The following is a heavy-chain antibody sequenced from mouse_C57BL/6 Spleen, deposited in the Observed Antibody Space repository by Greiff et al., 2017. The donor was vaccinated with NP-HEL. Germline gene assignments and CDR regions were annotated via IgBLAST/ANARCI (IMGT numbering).Heavy chain of an antibody. J-gene: IGHJ1*03. CDR2: IYPGDGDT. V-gene: IGHV1-82*01. Sequence: QVQLQQSGPELVKPGASVKISCKASGYAISSSWMNWVKQRPGKGLEWIGRIYPGDGDTKYNGKFKGKATLTADKSSSTAYMQLSSLTSEGSAVYFCARPRLYGSSHWYFGVWGTGTTVTVS. CDR3: ARPRLYGSSHWYFGV. CDR1: GYAISSSW. D-gene: IGHD1-1*01.